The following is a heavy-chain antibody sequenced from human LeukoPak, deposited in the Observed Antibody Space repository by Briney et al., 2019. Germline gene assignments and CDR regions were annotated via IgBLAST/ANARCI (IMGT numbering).Heavy chain of an antibody. V-gene: IGHV6-1*01. Sequence: SQTLSLTCAISGDSVSSNSVTWNWIRQSPSRGLEWLGRTYYRSTWYNDYAVSVRGRITVNPDTSKNQFSLHLNSVTPEDTAVYYCAKDSGSGSYAFYYGMDVWGQGTTVTVSS. J-gene: IGHJ6*02. CDR2: TYYRSTWYN. CDR3: AKDSGSGSYAFYYGMDV. D-gene: IGHD3-10*01. CDR1: GDSVSSNSVT.